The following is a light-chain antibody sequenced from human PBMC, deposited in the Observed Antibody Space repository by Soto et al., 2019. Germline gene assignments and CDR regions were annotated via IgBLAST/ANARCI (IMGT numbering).Light chain of an antibody. CDR3: SSYTTRNTDA. CDR2: DVT. Sequence: QSVLTQPASVSGSPGQSITISFIGTSSDVGAFNYVSWYQHHPGKAPKLIIYDVTDRPSGVSNRFSASKSGNTASLTISGLQAEDEADYSCSSYTTRNTDAFGPGTKVTVL. J-gene: IGLJ1*01. V-gene: IGLV2-14*03. CDR1: SSDVGAFNY.